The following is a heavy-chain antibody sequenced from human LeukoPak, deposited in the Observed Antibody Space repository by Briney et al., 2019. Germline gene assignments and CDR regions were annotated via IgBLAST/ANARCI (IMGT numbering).Heavy chain of an antibody. V-gene: IGHV4-34*01. Sequence: SKTLSLHCAVYDGYFSGYYLSGIRQRPGKGLDWIGEINHSGSTNYNQSLKSLVTISVDTSKHQFSLKLSSVTAADTAVYYRASREIYSSSSQRLHPRGSSFDYWGQGTLVTVSS. J-gene: IGHJ4*02. CDR2: INHSGST. D-gene: IGHD6-6*01. CDR1: DGYFSGYY. CDR3: ASREIYSSSSQRLHPRGSSFDY.